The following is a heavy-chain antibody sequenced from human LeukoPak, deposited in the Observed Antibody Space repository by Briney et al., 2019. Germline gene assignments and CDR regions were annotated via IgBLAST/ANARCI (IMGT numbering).Heavy chain of an antibody. CDR2: IYYSGST. CDR3: ARAYYDSSGPWYFDL. D-gene: IGHD3-22*01. CDR1: GGSISSGDYY. V-gene: IGHV4-30-4*08. J-gene: IGHJ2*01. Sequence: SQTLSLTCTVSGGSISSGDYYWSWLREPPGRGLEGIGYIYYSGSTYYNQSLKRRVTITVDTSKNQYSLKLSSVTAADTAVYYCARAYYDSSGPWYFDLWGRGTLVIVSS.